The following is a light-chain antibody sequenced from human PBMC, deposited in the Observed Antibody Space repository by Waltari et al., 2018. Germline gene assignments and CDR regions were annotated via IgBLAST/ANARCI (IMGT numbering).Light chain of an antibody. Sequence: EIVLTQSPDPLSLSPGEGATLSSRASQSLSSYFLAWYQHKPGQGPRLLIYAASSRATGIPGRFSGGKSGTDFILTISRLEPEDFAVYYCQQYGSSPVTFGQGTRLEIK. CDR1: QSLSSYF. CDR3: QQYGSSPVT. J-gene: IGKJ5*01. V-gene: IGKV3-20*01. CDR2: AAS.